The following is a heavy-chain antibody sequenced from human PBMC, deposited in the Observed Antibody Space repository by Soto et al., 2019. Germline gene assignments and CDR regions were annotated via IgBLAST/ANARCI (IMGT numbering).Heavy chain of an antibody. CDR3: AAAPGVRGVIKLAHNYYGMDV. V-gene: IGHV1-58*01. J-gene: IGHJ6*02. Sequence: SVKVSCKASGFTFTSSAVQWVRQARGQRLEWLGWIVVGSGNTNYAQKFQERVTITRDMSTSTAYMELSSLRSEDTAVYYWAAAPGVRGVIKLAHNYYGMDVWGQGTTVTVSS. D-gene: IGHD3-10*01. CDR1: GFTFTSSA. CDR2: IVVGSGNT.